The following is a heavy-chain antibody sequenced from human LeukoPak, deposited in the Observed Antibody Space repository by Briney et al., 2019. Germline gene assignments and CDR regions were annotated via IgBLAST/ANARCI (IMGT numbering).Heavy chain of an antibody. D-gene: IGHD3-10*01. V-gene: IGHV3-23*01. CDR1: GFSLSNYG. CDR2: ISGGGDGT. Sequence: PGGSLRLSCAASGFSLSNYGMNWVRQAPGKGLEWVSAISGGGDGTYYADFVKGRFTISRDNSKNTLYLQMNSLRAEDTAAYYCAKGTERYREVSSFDYWGQGTLVAVSS. CDR3: AKGTERYREVSSFDY. J-gene: IGHJ4*02.